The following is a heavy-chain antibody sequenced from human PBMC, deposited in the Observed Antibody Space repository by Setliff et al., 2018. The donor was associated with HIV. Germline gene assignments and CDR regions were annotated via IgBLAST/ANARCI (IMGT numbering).Heavy chain of an antibody. J-gene: IGHJ4*02. V-gene: IGHV3-48*01. CDR2: ISSSSSTI. CDR3: ARRAYCSSTTCFDN. Sequence: GGSLRLSCAASGFTFSSYSMNWVRQAPGKGLERVSYISSSSSTIYYADSVKGRFTISRDNAKNSLYLQMNSLRAEDTAVYYCARRAYCSSTTCFDNWGQGTLVTVSS. CDR1: GFTFSSYS. D-gene: IGHD2-2*01.